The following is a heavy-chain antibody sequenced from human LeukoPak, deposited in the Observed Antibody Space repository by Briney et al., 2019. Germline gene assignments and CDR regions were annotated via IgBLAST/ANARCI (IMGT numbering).Heavy chain of an antibody. D-gene: IGHD3-16*01. CDR3: ARDIHESAPDYDQ. Sequence: PGASVKVSCKASGYTFTGYYMHWVRQAPGQGLEWMGWINPNSGGTNYAQKFQGGVTMTRDTSISTAYMELSRLRSDDTAVYYCARDIHESAPDYDQWGQGTRVTVSS. J-gene: IGHJ1*01. V-gene: IGHV1-2*02. CDR2: INPNSGGT. CDR1: GYTFTGYY.